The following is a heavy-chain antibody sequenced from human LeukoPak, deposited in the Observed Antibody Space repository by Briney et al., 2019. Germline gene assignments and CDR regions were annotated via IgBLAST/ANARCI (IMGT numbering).Heavy chain of an antibody. CDR1: GGSISSYY. J-gene: IGHJ4*02. V-gene: IGHV4-59*08. CDR2: IYYSGST. CDR3: ARHAAIAVAGHFDY. Sequence: SETLSLTCTVSGGSISSYYWSWIRQPPGKGLEWIGYIYYSGSTNYNPSLKSRVTISVDTSKNQFSLKLSSVTAADTAVYYCARHAAIAVAGHFDYWGQGTLVAVSS. D-gene: IGHD6-13*01.